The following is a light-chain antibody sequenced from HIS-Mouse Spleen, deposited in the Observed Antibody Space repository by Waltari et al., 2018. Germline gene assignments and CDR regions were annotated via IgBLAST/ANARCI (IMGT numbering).Light chain of an antibody. CDR1: SSDVGGYNY. J-gene: IGLJ1*01. CDR2: EVS. V-gene: IGLV2-8*01. Sequence: QSALTQPPSASGSPGQSVTISCTGTSSDVGGYNYVSWYPQHPGKAPKLMIYEVSKRPSGVPDRCSGSKSGNTASLTVSGLQAEDEADYYCSSYAGSNNYVFGTGTKVTVL. CDR3: SSYAGSNNYV.